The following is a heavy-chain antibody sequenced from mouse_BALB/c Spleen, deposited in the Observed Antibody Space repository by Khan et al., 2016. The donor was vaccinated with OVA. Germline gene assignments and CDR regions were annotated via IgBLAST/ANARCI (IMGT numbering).Heavy chain of an antibody. J-gene: IGHJ2*01. Sequence: EVQLQESGPGLVKPSQSLSLTCTITGYSITSGYGWNWIRPFPGNKLEWMGYISYSGSTNYNPSLKSLISITRNTTKNQFFLQLNSVTTEDTATYYCARTARIKYWGQGTTLTVSS. V-gene: IGHV3-2*02. CDR2: ISYSGST. CDR1: GYSITSGYG. D-gene: IGHD1-2*01. CDR3: ARTARIKY.